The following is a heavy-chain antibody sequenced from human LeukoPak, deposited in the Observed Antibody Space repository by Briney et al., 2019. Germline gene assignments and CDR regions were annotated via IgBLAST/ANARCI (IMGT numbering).Heavy chain of an antibody. CDR2: INPNSGGT. V-gene: IGHV1-2*02. Sequence: ASVKVSCKASGYTFTSYYMHWVRQAPGQGLEWMGWINPNSGGTNYAQKFQGRVTMTRDTSISTAYMELSRLRSDDTAVYYCARDGEVGARFDYWGQGTLVTASS. CDR3: ARDGEVGARFDY. J-gene: IGHJ4*02. D-gene: IGHD1-26*01. CDR1: GYTFTSYY.